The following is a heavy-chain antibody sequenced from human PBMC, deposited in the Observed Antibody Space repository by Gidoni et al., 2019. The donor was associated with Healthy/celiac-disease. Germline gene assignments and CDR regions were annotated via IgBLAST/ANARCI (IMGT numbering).Heavy chain of an antibody. CDR1: GFTFSSYD. Sequence: GGGLVQPGGSLRLSCAASGFTFSSYDMSWVRQAPGKGLEGVSAISGSGGSTYYADSVKGRFTISRDNSKNTLYLQMNSLRAEETAVYYGAKARYSSGWYEYFQHWGQGTLVTVSS. CDR3: AKARYSSGWYEYFQH. CDR2: ISGSGGST. J-gene: IGHJ1*01. V-gene: IGHV3-23*01. D-gene: IGHD6-19*01.